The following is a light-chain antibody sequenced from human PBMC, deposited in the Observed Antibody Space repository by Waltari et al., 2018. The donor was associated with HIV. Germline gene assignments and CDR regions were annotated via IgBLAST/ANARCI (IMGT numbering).Light chain of an antibody. V-gene: IGLV1-40*01. J-gene: IGLJ2*01. CDR2: GNS. CDR1: SSNIGAGYD. CDR3: QSYDSSLSGVV. Sequence: QSVLTQPPSVSGAPGQRVTISCTGRSSNIGAGYDVPWYQQLPGTAPTILIYGNSNRPSGVPDRFSGSNSGTSASLAITGLQAEDEADYYCQSYDSSLSGVVFGGGTKLTVL.